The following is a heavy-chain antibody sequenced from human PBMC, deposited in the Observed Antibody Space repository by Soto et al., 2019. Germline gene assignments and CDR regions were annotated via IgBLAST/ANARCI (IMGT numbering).Heavy chain of an antibody. J-gene: IGHJ3*02. Sequence: GASVKVSCKASGFSITNYHMHFVRQAPGQGLEWMGVITPLGGATTYAQKFQGRVTMTADMSTSNVHMDLSSLRSDDTAVYYCAREIVGAISRSDAFDIWGQGTMVTVSS. CDR2: ITPLGGAT. V-gene: IGHV1-46*01. CDR1: GFSITNYH. D-gene: IGHD1-26*01. CDR3: AREIVGAISRSDAFDI.